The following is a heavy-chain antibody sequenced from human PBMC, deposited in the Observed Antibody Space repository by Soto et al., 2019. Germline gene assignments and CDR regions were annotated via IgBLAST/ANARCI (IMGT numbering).Heavy chain of an antibody. CDR3: ARDVAAAGTWDY. Sequence: ASVKVSCKASGYTFTSYGISWVRQAPGQGLEWMGWISAYNGNTKYAQKLQGRVTRTTDTSTSTAYMELRSLRFDDTDVYYCARDVAAAGTWDYWGQGTLATVS. CDR1: GYTFTSYG. J-gene: IGHJ4*02. V-gene: IGHV1-18*04. CDR2: ISAYNGNT. D-gene: IGHD6-13*01.